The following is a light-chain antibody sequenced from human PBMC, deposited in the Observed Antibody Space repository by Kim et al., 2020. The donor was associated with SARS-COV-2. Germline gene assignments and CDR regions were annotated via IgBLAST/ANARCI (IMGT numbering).Light chain of an antibody. J-gene: IGLJ2*01. V-gene: IGLV3-21*04. CDR3: QVWHSSSDHRVV. CDR2: YDS. Sequence: PGKPARITCGGNSIGSKSVHWYQKRPGQAPVLVISYDSDRPSGIPERYSGSNSGNTATLTISRVEAGDEADYYCQVWHSSSDHRVVFGGGTQLTVL. CDR1: SIGSKS.